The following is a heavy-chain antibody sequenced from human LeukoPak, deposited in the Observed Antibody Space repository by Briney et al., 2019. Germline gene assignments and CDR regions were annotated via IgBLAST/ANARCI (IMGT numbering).Heavy chain of an antibody. J-gene: IGHJ6*02. Sequence: PGGSLRLSCAASGFTFSSYAMSWVRQAPGKGLEWVSYISSSSSTIYYADSVKGRFTISRDNAKNSLYLQMNSLRAEDTAVYYCAREDYYGSGPYYYYGMDVWGQGTTVTVSS. V-gene: IGHV3-48*01. D-gene: IGHD3-10*01. CDR2: ISSSSSTI. CDR1: GFTFSSYA. CDR3: AREDYYGSGPYYYYGMDV.